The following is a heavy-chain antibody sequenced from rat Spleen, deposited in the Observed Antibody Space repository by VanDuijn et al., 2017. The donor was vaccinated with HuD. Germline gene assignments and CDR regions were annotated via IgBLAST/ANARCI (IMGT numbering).Heavy chain of an antibody. CDR3: ARRHYGYTDYFDY. CDR2: ISYGDSSGHSAT. D-gene: IGHD1-9*01. CDR1: GFTFSDYY. Sequence: EVQLVESDGGLVQPGRSLKLSCAASGFTFSDYYMAWVRQAPTTGLEWVATISYGDSSGHSATYYRDSVKGRFTISRDNAKSTLSLQVDSLRSEDTATYYCARRHYGYTDYFDYWGQGVMVTVSS. V-gene: IGHV5-29*01. J-gene: IGHJ2*01.